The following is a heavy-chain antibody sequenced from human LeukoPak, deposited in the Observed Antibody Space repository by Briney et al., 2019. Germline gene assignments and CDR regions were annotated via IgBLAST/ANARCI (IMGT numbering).Heavy chain of an antibody. CDR2: IYYSGST. J-gene: IGHJ4*02. D-gene: IGHD5-18*01. V-gene: IGHV4-59*01. CDR1: GGSISSYY. Sequence: SEPLSLTCTVSGGSISSYYWSWIRLPPGKGLEGIGYIYYSGSTNYNPSLKRRVTISVDTSKNQVSLKLSSVTAADTALYYCARGYGDSDYWGQGTLVTVSS. CDR3: ARGYGDSDY.